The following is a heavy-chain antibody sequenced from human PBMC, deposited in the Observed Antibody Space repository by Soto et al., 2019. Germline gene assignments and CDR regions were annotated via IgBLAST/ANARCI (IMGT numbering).Heavy chain of an antibody. D-gene: IGHD3-3*01. Sequence: QVQLVQSGAEVKKPGSSVKVSCKASGGTFSSYAISWVRQAPGQGLEWMGGIIPIFGTANYAQKFQGRVTITADESTSTAYMELSSLRSEDTAVYYFESSLATIFGVDPRVYYYGMDVWGQGTTVTVSS. V-gene: IGHV1-69*01. J-gene: IGHJ6*02. CDR1: GGTFSSYA. CDR2: IIPIFGTA. CDR3: ESSLATIFGVDPRVYYYGMDV.